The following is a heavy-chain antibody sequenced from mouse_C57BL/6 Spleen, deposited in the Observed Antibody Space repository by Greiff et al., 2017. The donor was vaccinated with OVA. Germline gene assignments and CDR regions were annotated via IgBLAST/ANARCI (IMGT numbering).Heavy chain of an antibody. CDR3: ARHVPMVTVPEVAMDY. V-gene: IGHV1-62-2*01. J-gene: IGHJ4*01. CDR2: FYPGSGSI. CDR1: GYTFTEYT. D-gene: IGHD2-2*01. Sequence: QVQLQQSGAELVKPAASVSLSCTVSGYTFTEYTIHWLKQRSGQGLVWIGWFYPGSGSIKYNEQFKDKATLTADKSSSTVYMELSRLTSEDSAVYCCARHVPMVTVPEVAMDYWGQGTSVTVSS.